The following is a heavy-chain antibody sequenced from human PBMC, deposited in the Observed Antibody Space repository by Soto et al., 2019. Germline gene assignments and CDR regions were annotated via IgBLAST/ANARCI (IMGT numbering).Heavy chain of an antibody. Sequence: GSLRLYCSASGFIFSDYAMHWVRVPPGKGLEFVSGLSNNGGSTYDALSVLGRCTISRDNSKKTVYLEMSSKRVEDTAVYYCVKDPARGGWYGFFLHWGQGTVVTVSS. CDR2: LSNNGGST. V-gene: IGHV3-64D*06. CDR1: GFIFSDYA. D-gene: IGHD6-19*01. CDR3: VKDPARGGWYGFFLH. J-gene: IGHJ1*01.